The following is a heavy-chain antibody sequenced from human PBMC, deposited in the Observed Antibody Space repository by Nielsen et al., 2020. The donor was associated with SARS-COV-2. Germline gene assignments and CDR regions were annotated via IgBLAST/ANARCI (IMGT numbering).Heavy chain of an antibody. Sequence: GESLKISCAASGFTFSSYEMNWVRQAPGKGLEWVSYISSSGSTIYYADSVKGRFTISRDNAKNSLYLQMNSLRAEDTAVYYCARAPLITIFGVAMGRATPFDYWGQGTLVTVSS. V-gene: IGHV3-48*03. D-gene: IGHD3-3*01. CDR2: ISSSGSTI. J-gene: IGHJ4*02. CDR1: GFTFSSYE. CDR3: ARAPLITIFGVAMGRATPFDY.